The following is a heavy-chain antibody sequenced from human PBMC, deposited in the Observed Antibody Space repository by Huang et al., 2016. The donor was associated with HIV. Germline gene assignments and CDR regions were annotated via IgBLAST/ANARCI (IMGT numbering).Heavy chain of an antibody. CDR3: ARGSAGVLWFGEM. J-gene: IGHJ4*02. D-gene: IGHD3-10*01. Sequence: QERLLESGGGVVQPGRSLRLSCAASGFTFSSYAMHWVRQAPGKGLECVAVISYDGSNQHYVDSVKGRFTISRDNSKKMLYLQMNSLRMVDTAVYYCARGSAGVLWFGEMWGQGTLVTVSS. CDR2: ISYDGSNQ. V-gene: IGHV3-30*04. CDR1: GFTFSSYA.